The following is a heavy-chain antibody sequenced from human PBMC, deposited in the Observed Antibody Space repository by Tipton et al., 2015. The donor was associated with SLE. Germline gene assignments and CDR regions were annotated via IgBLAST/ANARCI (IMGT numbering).Heavy chain of an antibody. V-gene: IGHV1-69*05. Sequence: QSGPEVKKPGSSVKVSCKASGGTFSSYAISWVRQAPGQGLEWMGGIIPIFGTANYAQKLQGRVTMTTDTSTSTAYMELRSLRSDGTAVYYCARVPSGSTMFGVVIPFDYWGQGTLVTVSS. CDR1: GGTFSSYA. CDR3: ARVPSGSTMFGVVIPFDY. D-gene: IGHD3-3*01. J-gene: IGHJ4*02. CDR2: IIPIFGTA.